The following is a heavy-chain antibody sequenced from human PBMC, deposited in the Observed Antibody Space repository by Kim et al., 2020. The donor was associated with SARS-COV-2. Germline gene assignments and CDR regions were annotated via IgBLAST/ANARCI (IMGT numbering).Heavy chain of an antibody. D-gene: IGHD5-12*01. CDR3: ARVSGYDSRRGDY. Sequence: VQVSCKASGGTFSSYAISWVRQAPGQGLEWMGGIIPIFGTANNAQKFQGRVTITADESTSTAYMELSSLRSEDTAVYYCARVSGYDSRRGDYWGQGTLVTVSS. CDR2: IIPIFGTA. J-gene: IGHJ4*02. CDR1: GGTFSSYA. V-gene: IGHV1-69*13.